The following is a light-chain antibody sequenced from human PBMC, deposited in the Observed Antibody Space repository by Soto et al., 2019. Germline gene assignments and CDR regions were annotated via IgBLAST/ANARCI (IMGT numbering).Light chain of an antibody. CDR3: CACTSSSTLGA. V-gene: IGLV2-14*01. CDR1: SSDVGGCNY. CDR2: DVT. J-gene: IGLJ1*01. Sequence: QSALTQPASVSGSPGQSITISCTGTSSDVGGCNYVSWYQQHPDKAPKLMVYDVTYRPSGVSDRFSGSKSGNTASLTISGLQAEDEAEYYCCACTSSSTLGAFGTGTKVTVL.